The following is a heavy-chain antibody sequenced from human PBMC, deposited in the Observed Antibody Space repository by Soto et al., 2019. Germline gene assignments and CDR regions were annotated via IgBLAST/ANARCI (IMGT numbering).Heavy chain of an antibody. V-gene: IGHV4-59*01. CDR3: ASRYGNAFDV. CDR1: GCSISSYY. J-gene: IGHJ3*01. CDR2: IYYSGST. Sequence: QVQLQESGPGLVKPSETLSLTCTVSGCSISSYYWSWMRQPPGKGLEWIGYIYYSGSTNYNPSLKSQVTISVDTSKNQFSLMLSSVAAEDTALYYCASRYGNAFDVCGQGTMVTVSS. D-gene: IGHD4-17*01.